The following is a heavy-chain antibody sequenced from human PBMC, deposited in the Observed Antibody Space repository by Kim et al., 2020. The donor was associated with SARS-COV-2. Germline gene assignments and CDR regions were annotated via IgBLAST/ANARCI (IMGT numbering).Heavy chain of an antibody. Sequence: SETLSLTCTVSGGSISSSSYYWGWIRQPPGKGLEWMGGIFYGGATYSNPSLKSRVTISVDTSKNQFSLKLSSVTAADTAVYYCARVLGLSYYFDYWGQGTLVTVSS. CDR3: ARVLGLSYYFDY. CDR1: GGSISSSSYY. J-gene: IGHJ4*02. CDR2: IFYGGAT. V-gene: IGHV4-39*07.